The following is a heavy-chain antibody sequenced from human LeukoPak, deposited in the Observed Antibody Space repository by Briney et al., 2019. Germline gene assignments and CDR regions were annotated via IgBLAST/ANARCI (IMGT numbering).Heavy chain of an antibody. CDR1: GFTFSNYA. CDR3: AKALNVLVPSTSRWFDP. J-gene: IGHJ5*02. D-gene: IGHD2-2*01. V-gene: IGHV3-23*01. CDR2: ISDGGAAT. Sequence: GGSLRLSCAASGFTFSNYAMTWVRQAPGKGLEWVSTISDGGAATYYADSVKGRFTISRDNSKNTLSLQMNSLRAEDTAVYYCAKALNVLVPSTSRWFDPWGQRTLVTVSS.